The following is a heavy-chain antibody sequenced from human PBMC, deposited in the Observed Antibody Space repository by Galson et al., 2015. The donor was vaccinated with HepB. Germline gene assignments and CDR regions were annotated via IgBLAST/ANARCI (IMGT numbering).Heavy chain of an antibody. J-gene: IGHJ4*02. CDR2: ISGSGGST. CDR1: GFTFSSYA. Sequence: SLRLSCAASGFTFSSYAMSWVRQAPGKGLEWVSAISGSGGSTYYADSVKGRFTISRDNSKNTLYLQMNSLRAEDTAVYYCAVRRGYSYGLDYWGQGTLVTVSS. V-gene: IGHV3-23*01. D-gene: IGHD5-18*01. CDR3: AVRRGYSYGLDY.